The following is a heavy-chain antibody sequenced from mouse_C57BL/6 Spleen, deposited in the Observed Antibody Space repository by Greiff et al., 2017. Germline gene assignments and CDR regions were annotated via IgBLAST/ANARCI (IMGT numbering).Heavy chain of an antibody. V-gene: IGHV1-69*01. D-gene: IGHD2-1*01. CDR3: ARGEGNYPYFDY. CDR2: IDPSDSYT. Sequence: VQLQQPGAELVMPGASVKLSCKASGYTFTSYWMHWVKQRPGQGLEWIGEIDPSDSYTNYNQKFKGQSTLTVDKSSSTAYMQLSSLTSEDSAVYYCARGEGNYPYFDYWGQGTTLTVSS. J-gene: IGHJ2*01. CDR1: GYTFTSYW.